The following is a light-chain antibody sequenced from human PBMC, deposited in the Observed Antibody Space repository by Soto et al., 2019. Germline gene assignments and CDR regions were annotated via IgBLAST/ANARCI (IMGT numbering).Light chain of an antibody. V-gene: IGLV2-14*01. CDR2: DVT. J-gene: IGLJ1*01. CDR3: SSYTSSGTDV. CDR1: SSDVGGYNY. Sequence: QSVLTQPASVSGSPGQSITISCTGTSSDVGGYNYVSWYQQHPGKAPKLMIYDVTNRPSGVSNRFSGSKSGTTAYLTISGLQAEDEADYYCSSYTSSGTDVFGSGTKLTVL.